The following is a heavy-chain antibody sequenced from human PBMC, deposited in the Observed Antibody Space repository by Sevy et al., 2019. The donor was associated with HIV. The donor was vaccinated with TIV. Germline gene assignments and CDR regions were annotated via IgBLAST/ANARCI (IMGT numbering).Heavy chain of an antibody. CDR3: ARDRVVNYWYFDL. D-gene: IGHD3-16*02. Sequence: SETLSLTCTVSGGSMSLYYWSWIRHPAGKRLEWIGRIYPSGTTNYNPSLKSRVTMSIDASKKQFSLKLSSVTAADTAVYYCARDRVVNYWYFDLWARGTLVTVSS. CDR2: IYPSGTT. J-gene: IGHJ2*01. CDR1: GGSMSLYY. V-gene: IGHV4-4*07.